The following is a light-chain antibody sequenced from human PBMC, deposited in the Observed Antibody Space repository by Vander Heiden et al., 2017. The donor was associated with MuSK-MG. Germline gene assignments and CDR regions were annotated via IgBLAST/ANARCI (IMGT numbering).Light chain of an antibody. CDR1: QSVSSTD. J-gene: IGKJ4*01. V-gene: IGKV3-20*01. Sequence: ELVLTQSPGTLPLSPGERATLSCRASQSVSSTDLAWYQQRPGQAPRLLIYGASSRATGIPDRFSGSGSETDFTLTISRLEPEDFAVYYCQRYGSSPTTFGGGTKVEIK. CDR3: QRYGSSPTT. CDR2: GAS.